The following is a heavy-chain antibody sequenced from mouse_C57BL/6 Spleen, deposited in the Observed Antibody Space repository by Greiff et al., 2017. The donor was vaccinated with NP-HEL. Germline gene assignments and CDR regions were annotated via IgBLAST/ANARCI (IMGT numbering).Heavy chain of an antibody. D-gene: IGHD5-1-1*01. V-gene: IGHV5-17*01. CDR2: ISSGSSTI. CDR3: AGYHWYFDV. CDR1: GFTFSDYG. J-gene: IGHJ1*03. Sequence: DVKLVESGGGLVKPGGSLKLSCAASGFTFSDYGMHWVRQAPEKGLEWVAYISSGSSTIYYADTVKGRFTISRDNAKNTLFLQMTSLRSEDTAMYYCAGYHWYFDVWGTGTTVTVSS.